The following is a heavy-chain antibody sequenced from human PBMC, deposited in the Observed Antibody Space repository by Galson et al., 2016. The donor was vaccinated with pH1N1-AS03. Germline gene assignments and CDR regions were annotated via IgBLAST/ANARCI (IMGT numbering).Heavy chain of an antibody. CDR1: GFTFSSYG. CDR2: ISYDGSYK. Sequence: SLRLSCAASGFTFSSYGMHWVRQAPGKGLEWVSVISYDGSYKNYADSVKGRFSISRDNSKNTLYLQMNSLRAEDTAVYYRAKDRRAGNWRGSDYWGQGTLVTVSS. CDR3: AKDRRAGNWRGSDY. J-gene: IGHJ4*02. V-gene: IGHV3-30*18. D-gene: IGHD6-13*01.